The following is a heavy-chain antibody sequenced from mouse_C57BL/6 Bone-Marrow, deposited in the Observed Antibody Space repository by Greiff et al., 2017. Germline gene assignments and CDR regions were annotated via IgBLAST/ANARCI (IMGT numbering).Heavy chain of an antibody. Sequence: EVKLVESGGGLVQPKGSLKLSCAASGFSFNTYAMNWVRQAPGKGLEWVARIRSKSNNYATYYADSVKDRFTISRDDSESMLYLQMNNLKTEDTAMYYCVRHNGNSFDYWGQGTTLTVSS. CDR1: GFSFNTYA. CDR3: VRHNGNSFDY. CDR2: IRSKSNNYAT. D-gene: IGHD2-1*01. J-gene: IGHJ2*01. V-gene: IGHV10-1*01.